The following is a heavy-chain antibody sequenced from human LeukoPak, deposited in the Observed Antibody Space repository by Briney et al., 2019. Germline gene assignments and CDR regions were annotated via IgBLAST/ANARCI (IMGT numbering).Heavy chain of an antibody. Sequence: SETLSLTCAVYGGSFSGYYWTWIRQPPGKGLEWIGEINHNEGSRYNPSLKSRVTISVDTSKNQFSLKLSSVTAADTAVYYCARTPNPIHYYGSGSSQYYYYMDVWGKGTTVTVTS. CDR3: ARTPNPIHYYGSGSSQYYYYMDV. CDR1: GGSFSGYY. CDR2: INHNEGS. V-gene: IGHV4-34*01. D-gene: IGHD3-10*01. J-gene: IGHJ6*03.